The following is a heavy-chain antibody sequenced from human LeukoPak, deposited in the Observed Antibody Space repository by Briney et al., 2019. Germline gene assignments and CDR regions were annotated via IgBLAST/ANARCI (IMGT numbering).Heavy chain of an antibody. CDR3: ARGGDFWSGYLNDNWFDP. CDR1: GGSISSSSYY. J-gene: IGHJ5*02. V-gene: IGHV4-39*07. Sequence: PSETLSLTCTVSGGSISSSSYYWGWIRQPPGKGLEWIGSIYYSGSTYYNPSLKSRVTISVDTSKNQFSLKLSSVTAADTAVYYCARGGDFWSGYLNDNWFDPWGQGTLVTVSS. D-gene: IGHD3-3*01. CDR2: IYYSGST.